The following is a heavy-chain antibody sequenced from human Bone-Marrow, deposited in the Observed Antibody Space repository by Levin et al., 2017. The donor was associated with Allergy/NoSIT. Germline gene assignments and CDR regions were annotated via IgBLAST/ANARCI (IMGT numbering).Heavy chain of an antibody. V-gene: IGHV3-23*01. D-gene: IGHD2-2*01. J-gene: IGHJ4*02. CDR3: AKVWWRARAPNVVVVPAPFDY. CDR1: GFTFSSYA. Sequence: PGGSLRLSCAASGFTFSSYAMSWVRQAPGKGLEWVSAISGSGGSTYYADSVKGRFTISRDNSKNTLYLQMNSLRAEDTAVYYCAKVWWRARAPNVVVVPAPFDYWGQGTLVTVSS. CDR2: ISGSGGST.